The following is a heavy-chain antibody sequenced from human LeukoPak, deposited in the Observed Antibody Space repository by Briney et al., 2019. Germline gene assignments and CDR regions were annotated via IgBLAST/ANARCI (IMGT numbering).Heavy chain of an antibody. V-gene: IGHV3-11*04. Sequence: PGGSLRLSXAASGFTFSDYYMSWIRQAPGKGLEWVSYISSSGSTIYYADSVKGRFTISRDNAKNSLYLQMNSLRAEDTAVYYCARDRDAVYYYDSSGYYYTGENWFDPWGQGTLVTVSS. D-gene: IGHD3-22*01. J-gene: IGHJ5*02. CDR1: GFTFSDYY. CDR2: ISSSGSTI. CDR3: ARDRDAVYYYDSSGYYYTGENWFDP.